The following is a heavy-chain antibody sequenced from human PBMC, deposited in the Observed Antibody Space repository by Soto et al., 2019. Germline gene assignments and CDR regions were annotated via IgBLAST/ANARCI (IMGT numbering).Heavy chain of an antibody. CDR2: VSFDGSNK. V-gene: IGHV3-30*18. CDR1: GFSFSKYD. Sequence: QVQLVESGGGVVQPGRSLRLSCAASGFSFSKYDMHWVRQAPGKGLAWVAIVSFDGSNKYYADSVKGRFTISRDNSKNTLNLQMNSLRAEDTAVYYCAKDHPLYCTGGSCYSDYWGQGTLVTVSS. D-gene: IGHD2-15*01. CDR3: AKDHPLYCTGGSCYSDY. J-gene: IGHJ4*02.